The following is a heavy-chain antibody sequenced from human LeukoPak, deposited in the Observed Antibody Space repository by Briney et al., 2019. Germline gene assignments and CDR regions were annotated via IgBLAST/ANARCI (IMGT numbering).Heavy chain of an antibody. CDR3: ARSDSSSWQGDYFDY. CDR1: GVSINNYY. D-gene: IGHD6-13*01. CDR2: VYYSGST. V-gene: IGHV4-59*08. J-gene: IGHJ4*02. Sequence: RTSETLSLTCTVSGVSINNYYWNWIRQPPGKGLEWIGYVYYSGSTKYNPSLKSRVTISVDTPKNQFSLKLSSVTAADTAVYYCARSDSSSWQGDYFDYWGQGTLVTVSS.